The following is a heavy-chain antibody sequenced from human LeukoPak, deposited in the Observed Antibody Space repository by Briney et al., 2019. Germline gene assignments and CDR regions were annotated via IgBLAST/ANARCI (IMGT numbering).Heavy chain of an antibody. Sequence: PSQTLSLTCTVSGGSISSGDYYWSWIRQPPGQGLEWIGYIYYSGSTYYNPSLKSRVTISVDTSKNQFSLKLSSVTAADTAVYYCASIVVVPAPRGWFDPWGQGTLVTVSS. CDR3: ASIVVVPAPRGWFDP. D-gene: IGHD2-2*01. J-gene: IGHJ5*02. V-gene: IGHV4-30-4*01. CDR1: GGSISSGDYY. CDR2: IYYSGST.